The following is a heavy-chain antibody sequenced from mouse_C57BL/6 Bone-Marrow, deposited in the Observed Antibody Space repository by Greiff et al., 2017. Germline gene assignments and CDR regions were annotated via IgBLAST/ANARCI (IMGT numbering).Heavy chain of an antibody. Sequence: QVQLVESGAELVRPGASVTLSCKASGYTFTDYEMHWVKQTPVHGLEWIGAIDPETGGTAFNQKFKGKAILTADNSSSTAYMELRSLTSEDSAVYYCTTGTGNDYWGQGTTLTVSS. J-gene: IGHJ2*01. CDR3: TTGTGNDY. CDR1: GYTFTDYE. V-gene: IGHV1-15*01. CDR2: IDPETGGT. D-gene: IGHD3-3*01.